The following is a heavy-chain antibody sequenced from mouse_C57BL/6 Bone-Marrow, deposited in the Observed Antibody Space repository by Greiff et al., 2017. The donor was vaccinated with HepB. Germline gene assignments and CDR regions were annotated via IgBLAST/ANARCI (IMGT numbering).Heavy chain of an antibody. CDR3: ARWEADYYGSKDWYVDV. CDR2: IDPNSGGT. CDR1: GYTFTSYW. Sequence: QVHVKQPGAELVKPGASVKLSCKASGYTFTSYWMHWVKQRPGRGLEWIGRIDPNSGGTKYNEKFKSKATLTVDKPSSTAYMQLSSLTSEDSAVYYCARWEADYYGSKDWYVDVWGTGTTVTVAS. D-gene: IGHD1-1*01. J-gene: IGHJ1*03. V-gene: IGHV1-72*01.